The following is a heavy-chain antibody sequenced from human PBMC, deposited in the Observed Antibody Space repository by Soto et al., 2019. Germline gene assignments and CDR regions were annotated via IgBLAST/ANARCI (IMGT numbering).Heavy chain of an antibody. CDR3: ATEAAVRGVIISNTFDY. V-gene: IGHV1-24*01. J-gene: IGHJ4*02. CDR2: FDPEDGET. Sequence: ASVKVSCKVSGYTLTELSMHWVRQAPGKGLEWMGGFDPEDGETIYAQKFQGRVTMTEDTSTDTAYMELSSLRSEDTAVYYCATEAAVRGVIISNTFDYWGQGTLVTVSS. CDR1: GYTLTELS. D-gene: IGHD3-10*01.